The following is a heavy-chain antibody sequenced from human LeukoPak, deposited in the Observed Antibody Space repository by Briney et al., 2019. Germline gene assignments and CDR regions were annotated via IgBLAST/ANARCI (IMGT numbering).Heavy chain of an antibody. CDR1: GYTFTGYY. D-gene: IGHD5-18*01. V-gene: IGHV1-2*02. CDR3: AGAGQQRAFDI. J-gene: IGHJ3*02. CDR2: INSNSGGT. Sequence: ASVKVSCKASGYTFTGYYMHWVRQAPGQGLEWMGWINSNSGGTNYAQKFQGRVTMTRATSISTAYMELSRLRSDDTAAYYCAGAGQQRAFDIWGQGTMVTVSS.